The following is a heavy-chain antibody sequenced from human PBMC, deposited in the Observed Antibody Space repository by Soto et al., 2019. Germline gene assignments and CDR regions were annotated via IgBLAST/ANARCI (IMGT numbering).Heavy chain of an antibody. CDR2: ISYDGINK. J-gene: IGHJ4*02. D-gene: IGHD3-10*01. CDR1: GFTFSTYG. V-gene: IGHV3-30*03. Sequence: QVQLVESGGGVVQPGRSLRLSCSASGFTFSTYGMHCARQAPGEGLEWVAVISYDGINKYYVDSVKGRFTISRDNSKNTLYLQMNCLRGEDTAVYYCARDQTSGSGSYWDYWCQGTMVTVSS. CDR3: ARDQTSGSGSYWDY.